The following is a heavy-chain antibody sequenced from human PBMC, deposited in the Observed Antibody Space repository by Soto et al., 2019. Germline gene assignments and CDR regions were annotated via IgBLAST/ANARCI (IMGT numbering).Heavy chain of an antibody. V-gene: IGHV4-34*01. D-gene: IGHD2-21*01. J-gene: IGHJ6*03. CDR3: ARGGISHWAYFYYMDV. Sequence: SVTMCLTCVVAGGYLSDYFWSWIRQHPGMALEWIGEINHLGSINYNPSLKSRVTMSVDTSKNQFSLTLNSVTAADTATYYCARGGISHWAYFYYMDVWDRGTTVTVSS. CDR2: INHLGSI. CDR1: GGYLSDYF.